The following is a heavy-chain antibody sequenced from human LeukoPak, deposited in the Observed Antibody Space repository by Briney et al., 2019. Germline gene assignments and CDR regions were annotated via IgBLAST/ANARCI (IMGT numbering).Heavy chain of an antibody. CDR1: GYTFTGYY. Sequence: ASVKVSCKASGYTFTGYYMHWVRQAPGQGLEWMGWISAYNGNTNYAQKLQGRVTMTTDTSTSTAYMELRSLRSDDTAVYYCARHPPRGYGSDDYWGQGTLVTVSS. V-gene: IGHV1-18*04. CDR3: ARHPPRGYGSDDY. D-gene: IGHD5-12*01. CDR2: ISAYNGNT. J-gene: IGHJ4*02.